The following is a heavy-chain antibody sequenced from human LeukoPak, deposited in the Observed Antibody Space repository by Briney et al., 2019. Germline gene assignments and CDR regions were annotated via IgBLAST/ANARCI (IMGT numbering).Heavy chain of an antibody. CDR2: INLNSGGT. CDR1: GYTFTGYY. V-gene: IGHV1-2*02. D-gene: IGHD2-2*01. CDR3: AREYCSSTSCYGRRGFDP. J-gene: IGHJ5*02. Sequence: ASVKVSCKASGYTFTGYYMHWVRQAPGQGLEWMGWINLNSGGTNYAQKFQGRVTMTRDTSISTAYMELSRLRSDDTAVYYCAREYCSSTSCYGRRGFDPWGQGTLVTVSS.